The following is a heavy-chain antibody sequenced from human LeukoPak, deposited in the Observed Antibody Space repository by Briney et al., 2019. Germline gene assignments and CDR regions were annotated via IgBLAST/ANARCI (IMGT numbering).Heavy chain of an antibody. CDR2: IYHSGST. CDR1: GYSISSGYY. J-gene: IGHJ4*02. Sequence: SETLSLTCTVSGYSISSGYYWGWIRQPPGKGLEWIGSIYHSGSTYYNPSLKSRVTISVDTSKNQFSLKLSSVTAADTAVYYCARGGGDYGAYFDYWGQGTLVTVSS. V-gene: IGHV4-38-2*02. D-gene: IGHD4-17*01. CDR3: ARGGGDYGAYFDY.